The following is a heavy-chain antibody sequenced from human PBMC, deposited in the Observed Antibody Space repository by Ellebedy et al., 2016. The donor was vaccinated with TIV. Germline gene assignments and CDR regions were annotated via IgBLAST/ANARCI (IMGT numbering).Heavy chain of an antibody. Sequence: GESLKISCAAFEFYFGDDWMSWVRQAPGKGLEWVATIHKDGSERYYVDSVKGRFTISRDNAKNSLYLQMNSLRVEDTAFYYCTKGYGFEYFQSWGQGTLVTVSS. V-gene: IGHV3-7*03. CDR3: TKGYGFEYFQS. D-gene: IGHD5-24*01. CDR1: EFYFGDDW. CDR2: IHKDGSER. J-gene: IGHJ1*01.